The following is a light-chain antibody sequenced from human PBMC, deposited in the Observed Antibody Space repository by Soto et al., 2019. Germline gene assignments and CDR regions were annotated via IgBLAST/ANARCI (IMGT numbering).Light chain of an antibody. V-gene: IGKV3-15*01. CDR1: QSVSSS. CDR3: QQYNNWPPLT. CDR2: GAS. Sequence: EIVLTQSPATLSVSPGETATLSCRASQSVSSSLAWYQQKPGRAPSLLIYGASTRATGIPARFSGSGSGTEFTLTISSLQSEDFAFYYCQQYNNWPPLTFGGGTKVDIK. J-gene: IGKJ4*01.